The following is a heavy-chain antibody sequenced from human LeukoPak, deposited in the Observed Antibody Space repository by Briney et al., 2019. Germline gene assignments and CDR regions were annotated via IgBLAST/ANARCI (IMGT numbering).Heavy chain of an antibody. CDR3: ARLTGIVGATVI. V-gene: IGHV4-34*01. D-gene: IGHD1-26*01. J-gene: IGHJ3*02. CDR2: INHSGST. Sequence: SETLSLTCAVYGGSFSGYYWSWIRQPPGKGLEWIGEINHSGSTNYNPSLKSRVTISVDTSKNQFSLKLSSVTAADTAVYYCARLTGIVGATVIWGQGTMVTVSS. CDR1: GGSFSGYY.